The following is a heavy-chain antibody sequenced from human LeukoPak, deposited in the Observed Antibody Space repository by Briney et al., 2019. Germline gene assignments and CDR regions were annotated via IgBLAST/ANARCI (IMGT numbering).Heavy chain of an antibody. D-gene: IGHD4/OR15-4a*01. J-gene: IGHJ4*02. V-gene: IGHV3-7*01. CDR1: GFTFSDYY. CDR3: AREGAYYLDS. Sequence: PGGSLRLSCAASGFTFSDYYMSWVRQAPGKGLVWVANVKQDGSERYYVGSVRGRFTISRDNAKNSLYLQMNSLRAEDTAVYYCAREGAYYLDSWGQGTLVAVSS. CDR2: VKQDGSER.